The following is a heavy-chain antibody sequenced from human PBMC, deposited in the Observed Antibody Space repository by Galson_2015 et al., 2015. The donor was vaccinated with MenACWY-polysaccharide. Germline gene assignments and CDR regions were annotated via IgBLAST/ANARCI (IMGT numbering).Heavy chain of an antibody. CDR1: GYTFTNYA. V-gene: IGHV1-3*01. CDR2: INAGNGDT. J-gene: IGHJ4*02. CDR3: AKGLWFAARVGYFLYY. D-gene: IGHD3-10*01. Sequence: SVKVSCKASGYTFTNYAMNWVRQAPGQRPEWMGWINAGNGDTRYSQKFQGRVTISRDASASTAYMELSGLRSEDTAMYYCAKGLWFAARVGYFLYYWGQGTLVTVSS.